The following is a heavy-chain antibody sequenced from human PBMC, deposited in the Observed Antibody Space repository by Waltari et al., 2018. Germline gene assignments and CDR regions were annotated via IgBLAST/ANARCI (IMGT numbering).Heavy chain of an antibody. CDR2: ITGVNGNT. CDR1: GYTLASFA. CDR3: ARGGLGFDY. V-gene: IGHV1-3*01. D-gene: IGHD3-16*01. Sequence: QVQLLQSGAEVKKPGASVKVSCKASGYTLASFALHWVRQARGQRLEWMGWITGVNGNTRYSQKFQGRVTITRDTSASTAYMELTSLTSEDTAVYYCARGGLGFDYWGQGTLVTVSS. J-gene: IGHJ4*02.